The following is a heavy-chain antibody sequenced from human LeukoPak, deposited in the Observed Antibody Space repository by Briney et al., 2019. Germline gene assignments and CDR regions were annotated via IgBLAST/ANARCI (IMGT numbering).Heavy chain of an antibody. Sequence: GGSLRLSCAVSGFTFSIYAMHWVRQAPGKGLEWVAVISYDGSNKYYADSVKGRFSISRDNSKNTLYLQMNSLRAEDTAVYYCARDTQYYYYTMDVWGQGTTVTVSS. CDR2: ISYDGSNK. J-gene: IGHJ6*02. V-gene: IGHV3-30-3*01. D-gene: IGHD2/OR15-2a*01. CDR1: GFTFSIYA. CDR3: ARDTQYYYYTMDV.